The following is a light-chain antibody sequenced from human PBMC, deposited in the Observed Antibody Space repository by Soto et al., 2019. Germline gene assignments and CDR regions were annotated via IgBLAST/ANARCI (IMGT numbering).Light chain of an antibody. Sequence: DIQMTQSPSTLSASVGDRVTITCRASQSISNWLAWYQQKPGKAPKLLIYDASNLESGVPSRFSGSGSGTEFSLTISSLQPDDFATYYCQQYNSYPLVTFGPGTKVDIK. J-gene: IGKJ3*01. CDR3: QQYNSYPLVT. CDR2: DAS. V-gene: IGKV1-5*01. CDR1: QSISNW.